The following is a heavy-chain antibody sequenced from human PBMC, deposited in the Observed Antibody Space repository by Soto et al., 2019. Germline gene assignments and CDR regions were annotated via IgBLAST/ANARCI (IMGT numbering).Heavy chain of an antibody. CDR3: AKGSPSSHYLTYYFYYMDV. J-gene: IGHJ6*03. D-gene: IGHD3-10*01. V-gene: IGHV3-23*01. CDR2: TSGSGGNT. CDR1: GLPFSSYA. Sequence: LLESGGGLAQPGGSLRLSCAASGLPFSSYAMNWVRQAPGKGLEWVSATSGSGGNTYYADSVKGRFTISRDNSKNTLYLQMDSLRAEDTAVYYCAKGSPSSHYLTYYFYYMDVWGKGTTVTVSS.